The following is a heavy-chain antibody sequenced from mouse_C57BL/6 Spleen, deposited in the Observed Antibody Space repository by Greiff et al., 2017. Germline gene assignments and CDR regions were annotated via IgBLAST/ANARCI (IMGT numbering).Heavy chain of an antibody. D-gene: IGHD1-1*01. CDR1: GFTFSNYW. CDR3: TVGYGSRFAY. Sequence: EVMLVESGGGLVQPGGSMKLSCVASGFTFSNYWMNWVRQSPEKGLEWVAQIRLKSDNYATHYAESVKGRFTISRADSKSSVYLQMNNLRAEDTGIYYCTVGYGSRFAYWGQGTLVTVSA. J-gene: IGHJ3*01. V-gene: IGHV6-3*01. CDR2: IRLKSDNYAT.